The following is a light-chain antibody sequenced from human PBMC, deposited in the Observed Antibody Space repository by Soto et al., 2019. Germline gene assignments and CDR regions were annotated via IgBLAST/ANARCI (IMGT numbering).Light chain of an antibody. CDR1: SSDVGSDNL. J-gene: IGLJ7*02. V-gene: IGLV2-23*02. CDR2: EVS. Sequence: QSALTQPASVSGSPGQSITISCTGTSSDVGSDNLVSWYQQHPGQAPKLMIYEVSKRPLGVSARFSASKYGNTASLTISGLQAEDEADYYCCSYGGSRAVFGGGTPLTAL. CDR3: CSYGGSRAV.